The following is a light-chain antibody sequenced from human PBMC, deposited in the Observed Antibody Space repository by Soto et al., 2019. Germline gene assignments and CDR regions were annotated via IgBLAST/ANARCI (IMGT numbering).Light chain of an antibody. V-gene: IGKV1-5*01. Sequence: DIQMTQSPSTLSASVGDTVTVTCRASQSVSGWLAWYQQKPGEAPKLLIYDASALPRGVPSRFSGSGSGTHFTFTISSLQTEDIGTYYCQQYDILPITFGRGTRLEIK. CDR3: QQYDILPIT. J-gene: IGKJ5*01. CDR2: DAS. CDR1: QSVSGW.